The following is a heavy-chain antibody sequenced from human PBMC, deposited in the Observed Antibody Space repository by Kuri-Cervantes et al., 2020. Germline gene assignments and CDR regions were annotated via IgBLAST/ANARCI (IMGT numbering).Heavy chain of an antibody. CDR2: IYYSG. Sequence: SETLSLTCTVSGRSIRSSSYYWSWIRQPPGKGLEWIGYIYYSGSNPSLKSRVITSIDASNNQFSLKLTSVTAADTAVYYCAGGLVRGAFDIWGQGTMVTVSS. D-gene: IGHD2-21*01. J-gene: IGHJ3*02. CDR1: GRSIRSSSYY. CDR3: AGGLVRGAFDI. V-gene: IGHV4-61*01.